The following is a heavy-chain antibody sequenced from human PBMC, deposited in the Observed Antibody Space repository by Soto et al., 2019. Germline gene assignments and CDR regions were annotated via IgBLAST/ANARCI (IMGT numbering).Heavy chain of an antibody. J-gene: IGHJ4*02. CDR3: ARVRQLVVDY. D-gene: IGHD6-6*01. CDR1: GYTFISYG. Sequence: ASVKVSCKASGYTFISYGISWVRQAPGQGLEWMGWISAYKGNTNYAQKLQGRVTVTTDTSTSTAYMELRSLRSDDTAVYYCARVRQLVVDYWGQGTLVTVSS. CDR2: ISAYKGNT. V-gene: IGHV1-18*01.